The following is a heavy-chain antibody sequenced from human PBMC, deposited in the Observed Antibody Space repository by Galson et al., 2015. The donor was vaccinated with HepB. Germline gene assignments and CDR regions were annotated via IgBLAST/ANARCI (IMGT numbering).Heavy chain of an antibody. CDR3: ARLEGSGSYYKVHNWFDP. Sequence: SLRLSCAASGFTFSDYYMSWIRQAPGKGLEWVSYISSSSSYTNYADSVKGRFTISRENAKNSLYLQMNSLRAEDTAVYYCARLEGSGSYYKVHNWFDPWGQGTLVTVSS. CDR1: GFTFSDYY. CDR2: ISSSSSYT. J-gene: IGHJ5*02. V-gene: IGHV3-11*06. D-gene: IGHD3-10*01.